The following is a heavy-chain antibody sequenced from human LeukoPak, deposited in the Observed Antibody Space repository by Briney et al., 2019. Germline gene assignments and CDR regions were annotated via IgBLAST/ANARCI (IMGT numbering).Heavy chain of an antibody. CDR2: ISSSSTI. D-gene: IGHD3-10*01. J-gene: IGHJ4*02. V-gene: IGHV3-48*01. CDR1: GFTFGSYS. CDR3: ARWRMVRGAPEDDY. Sequence: GGSLRLSCAASGFTFGSYSMNWVRQASGKGLEWVSYISSSSTIYYADSVKGRFTISRDNAKNSLYLQMNSLRAEDTAVYYCARWRMVRGAPEDDYWGQGTLVTVSS.